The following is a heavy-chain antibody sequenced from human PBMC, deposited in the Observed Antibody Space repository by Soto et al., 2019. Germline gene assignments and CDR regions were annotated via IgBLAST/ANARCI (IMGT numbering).Heavy chain of an antibody. CDR3: ASHYYDSSGYYLGRYYGMDV. CDR1: GYSLISYD. D-gene: IGHD3-22*01. Sequence: ASVKVSCKASGYSLISYDIKWVRQATGQGLEWMGWMNPDSGNTGYVQKFQGRVTMTRNTSVTTAYMELSSLTSEDTAVYYCASHYYDSSGYYLGRYYGMDVWGQGTTVTVSS. CDR2: MNPDSGNT. V-gene: IGHV1-8*02. J-gene: IGHJ6*02.